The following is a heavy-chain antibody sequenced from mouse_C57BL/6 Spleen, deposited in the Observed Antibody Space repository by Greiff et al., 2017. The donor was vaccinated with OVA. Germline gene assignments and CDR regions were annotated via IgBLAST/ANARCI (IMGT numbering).Heavy chain of an antibody. V-gene: IGHV5-4*01. CDR2: ISDGGSYT. J-gene: IGHJ2*01. CDR1: GFTFSSYA. D-gene: IGHD2-3*01. CDR3: ARDDGYRYYFDY. Sequence: EVQVVESGGGLVKPGGSLKLSCAASGFTFSSYAMSWVRQTPEKRLEWVATISDGGSYTYYPDNVKGRFTISRDNAKNNLYLQMSHLKSEDTAMYYCARDDGYRYYFDYWGQGTTLTVSS.